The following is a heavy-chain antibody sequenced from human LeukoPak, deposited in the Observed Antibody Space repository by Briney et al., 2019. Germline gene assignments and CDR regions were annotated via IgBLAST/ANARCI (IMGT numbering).Heavy chain of an antibody. CDR1: GFTVSSNY. J-gene: IGHJ4*02. Sequence: PGGSLRLYCAASGFTVSSNYMIWVRQAPGKGLEWGSVIYSGGSTYYADSVKGRFTISRDNSKNTLYLQMNSLRAEDTAVYYCARQTGSGLFILPGGQGTLVTVSS. CDR3: ARQTGSGLFILP. CDR2: IYSGGST. V-gene: IGHV3-66*04. D-gene: IGHD3/OR15-3a*01.